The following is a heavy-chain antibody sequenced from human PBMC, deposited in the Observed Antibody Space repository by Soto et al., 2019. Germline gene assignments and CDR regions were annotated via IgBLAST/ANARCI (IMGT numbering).Heavy chain of an antibody. J-gene: IGHJ4*02. V-gene: IGHV3-23*01. Sequence: PGGSLRLSCAASGFTFGSYAMSWVRQAPGKGLEWVSTISGSGGSTYYADSVKGRFTISRDNSKNTVYLQMNSLRAEDTAVYYCAKGELVGATVDYWGRGTLVTVSS. CDR2: ISGSGGST. D-gene: IGHD1-26*01. CDR3: AKGELVGATVDY. CDR1: GFTFGSYA.